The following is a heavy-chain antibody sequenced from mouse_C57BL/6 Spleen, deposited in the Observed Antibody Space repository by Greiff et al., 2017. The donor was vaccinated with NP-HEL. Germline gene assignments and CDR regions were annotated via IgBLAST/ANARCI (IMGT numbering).Heavy chain of an antibody. CDR1: GYTFTDYE. J-gene: IGHJ4*01. CDR2: IDPETGGT. CDR3: TRSGVVASPYYAMDY. D-gene: IGHD1-1*01. V-gene: IGHV1-15*01. Sequence: VQLQQSGAELVRPGASVTLSCKASGYTFTDYEMHWVKQTPVHGLEWIGAIDPETGGTAYNQKFKGKAILTADKSSSTAYMELRSLTSEDSAVYYCTRSGVVASPYYAMDYWGQGTSVTVSS.